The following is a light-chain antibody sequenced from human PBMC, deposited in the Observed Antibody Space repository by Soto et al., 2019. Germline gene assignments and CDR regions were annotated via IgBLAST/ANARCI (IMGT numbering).Light chain of an antibody. V-gene: IGLV3-1*01. CDR2: QDT. CDR3: QAWDSNTAV. Sequence: SYELTQPPSVSVSPGQTASITCSGDKLGDKYACWYQQKPGQSPVVVIYQDTKRPSGIPERFSGSNSGNIATLTISGTQAMDEADYYCQAWDSNTAVFGTGTKLTVL. CDR1: KLGDKY. J-gene: IGLJ1*01.